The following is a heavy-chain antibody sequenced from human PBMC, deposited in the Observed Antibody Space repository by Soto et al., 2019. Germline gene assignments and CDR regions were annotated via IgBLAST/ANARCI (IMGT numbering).Heavy chain of an antibody. V-gene: IGHV4-59*08. J-gene: IGHJ6*03. CDR1: GGSISSFS. D-gene: IGHD3-9*01. CDR2: ISYSGTT. Sequence: SETLSLTCTVSGGSISSFSGSWIRQPPGKGLEWIGYISYSGTTDYNPSLKSRVTISVDTSKNHFSLELSSVTAADTAVYYCARHVGQDYDILTGYFYYSYMDVWGKGTTVTVSS. CDR3: ARHVGQDYDILTGYFYYSYMDV.